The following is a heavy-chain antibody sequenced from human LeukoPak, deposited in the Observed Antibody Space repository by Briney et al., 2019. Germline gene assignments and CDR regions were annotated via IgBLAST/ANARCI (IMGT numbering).Heavy chain of an antibody. V-gene: IGHV4-39*01. J-gene: IGHJ6*02. CDR3: ARHYGDYMNYYYYYGMDV. CDR2: IFYSGST. Sequence: SETLSLTCTVSGGSISSSSYYWGWIRQPPGKGLEWIGSIFYSGSTYYNPSLKSRVTISVDTSKNQFSLKLSSVTAADTAVYYCARHYGDYMNYYYYYGMDVWGQGTTVTVSS. CDR1: GGSISSSSYY. D-gene: IGHD4-17*01.